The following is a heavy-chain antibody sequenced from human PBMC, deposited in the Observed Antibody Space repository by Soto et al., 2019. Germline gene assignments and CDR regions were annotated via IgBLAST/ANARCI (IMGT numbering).Heavy chain of an antibody. CDR3: ASEYSSYRGGYGMDV. CDR2: IYHSGST. J-gene: IGHJ6*02. D-gene: IGHD6-6*01. CDR1: GGSISSGGYS. V-gene: IGHV4-30-2*01. Sequence: SETLSLTCAVSGGSISSGGYSWSWIRQPPGKGLEWIGYIYHSGSTYYNPSLKSRVTISVDRSKNQFSLKLSSVTAADTAVYYCASEYSSYRGGYGMDVWGQGTTVTVSS.